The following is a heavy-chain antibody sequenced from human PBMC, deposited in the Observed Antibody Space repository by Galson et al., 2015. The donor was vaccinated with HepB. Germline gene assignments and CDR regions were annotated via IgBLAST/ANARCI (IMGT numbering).Heavy chain of an antibody. CDR2: IWYDGRNK. Sequence: SLRLSCAASGFTFSSYGMHWVRQAPGKGLEWMGVIWYDGRNKYSADSVKGRFTISRDNSKNTLFLQMNSLRVDDTGIYYCARDRGFHSDSPAYWGQGTMVIVS. D-gene: IGHD1-26*01. CDR1: GFTFSSYG. J-gene: IGHJ4*02. V-gene: IGHV3-33*01. CDR3: ARDRGFHSDSPAY.